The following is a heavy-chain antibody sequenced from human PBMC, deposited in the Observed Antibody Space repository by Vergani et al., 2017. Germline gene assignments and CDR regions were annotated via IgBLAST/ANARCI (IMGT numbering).Heavy chain of an antibody. Sequence: QVQLQQWGAGLLKPSETLSLTCAVYGGSFSGYYWSWIRQPPGKGLEWIGEINHSGSTNYNPSLKSRVTISVDTSKNQFSLKLSSVTAADTAVYYCARDGYDILTGYYXGGLYYYYYYGMDVWGQGTTVTVSS. J-gene: IGHJ6*02. CDR1: GGSFSGYY. V-gene: IGHV4-34*01. CDR3: ARDGYDILTGYYXGGLYYYYYYGMDV. CDR2: INHSGST. D-gene: IGHD3-9*01.